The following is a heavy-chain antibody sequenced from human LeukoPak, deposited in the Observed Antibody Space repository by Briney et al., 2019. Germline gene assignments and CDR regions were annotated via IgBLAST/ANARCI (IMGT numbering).Heavy chain of an antibody. D-gene: IGHD6-13*01. Sequence: PGGSLRLSCAASGFTFSSYAMSWVRQAPGKGLEWVSAISGSGGSTYYADSVKGRFTISRDNSKNTLYLQMNSLRAEDTAVYYCAKMYSSSWYVSWFDPWGQGTLVTVSS. J-gene: IGHJ5*02. CDR3: AKMYSSSWYVSWFDP. CDR2: ISGSGGST. CDR1: GFTFSSYA. V-gene: IGHV3-23*01.